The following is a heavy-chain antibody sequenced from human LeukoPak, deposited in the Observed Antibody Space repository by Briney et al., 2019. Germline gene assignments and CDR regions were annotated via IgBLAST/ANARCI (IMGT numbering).Heavy chain of an antibody. J-gene: IGHJ6*03. V-gene: IGHV1-2*02. CDR2: INPNSGGT. D-gene: IGHD2-15*01. CDR1: GYTFTGYY. CDR3: ASSCSGGSCYSVPSNYYYYYYMDV. Sequence: ASVKVSCKASGYTFTGYYMHWVRQAPGQGLEWMGWINPNSGGTNYAQKFQGRVTMTRDTSISTAYMELSRLRSDDTAVYYCASSCSGGSCYSVPSNYYYYYYMDVWGKGTTVTVSS.